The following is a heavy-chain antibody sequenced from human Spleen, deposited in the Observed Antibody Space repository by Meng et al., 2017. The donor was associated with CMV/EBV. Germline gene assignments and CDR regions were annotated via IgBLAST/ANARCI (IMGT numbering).Heavy chain of an antibody. D-gene: IGHD6-19*01. CDR2: ISAYSGNT. CDR3: GRVTRIAVANAYFDY. V-gene: IGHV1-18*01. J-gene: IGHJ4*02. Sequence: SGYTFSGHDMRWMRQARGQGIEWKGWISAYSGNTSDEQKMQGKVAMTTDNSKRRGYMELKSLRSDDAGVYYSGRVTRIAVANAYFDYWGQGTLVTVSS. CDR1: GYTFSGHD.